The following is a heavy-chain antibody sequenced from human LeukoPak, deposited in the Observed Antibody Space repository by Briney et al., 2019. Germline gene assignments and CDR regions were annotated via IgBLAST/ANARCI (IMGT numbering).Heavy chain of an antibody. CDR2: ISGSGGST. Sequence: GGSLRLSCAASGFTFSSYAMSWVRQAPGKGLEWVSIISGSGGSTYYADSVKGRFTISRDNSKNTLYLQMNSLRADDTAVYYCAKVVAGSLFDPWGQGTLVTVSS. V-gene: IGHV3-23*01. D-gene: IGHD3-10*01. CDR1: GFTFSSYA. CDR3: AKVVAGSLFDP. J-gene: IGHJ5*02.